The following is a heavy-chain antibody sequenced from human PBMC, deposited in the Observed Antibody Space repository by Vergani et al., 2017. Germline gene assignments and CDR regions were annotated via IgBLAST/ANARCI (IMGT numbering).Heavy chain of an antibody. CDR2: ISGSGGST. J-gene: IGHJ5*02. V-gene: IGHV3-23*04. CDR1: GFTFSSYA. D-gene: IGHD2-15*01. CDR3: AKDLEGCSGGSCYSGWFDP. Sequence: EVQLVESGGGLVQPGGSLRLSCAASGFTFSSYAMSWVRQAPGKGLEWVSAISGSGGSTYYADSVKGRFTISRDNSKNTLYLQMNSLRAEDTAVYYCAKDLEGCSGGSCYSGWFDPWGQGTLVTVSS.